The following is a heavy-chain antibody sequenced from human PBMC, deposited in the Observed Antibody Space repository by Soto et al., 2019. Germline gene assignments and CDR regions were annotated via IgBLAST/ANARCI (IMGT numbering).Heavy chain of an antibody. Sequence: GGSLRLSCAASGFTFSSYAMSWVRQAPGKGLEWVSAISGSGGSTYYADSVKGRFTISRDNSKNALYLQMNSLRAEDTAVYYCAKDRIIGGGGRGYFDYWGQGTLVTVSS. CDR3: AKDRIIGGGGRGYFDY. D-gene: IGHD2-15*01. V-gene: IGHV3-23*01. CDR1: GFTFSSYA. J-gene: IGHJ4*02. CDR2: ISGSGGST.